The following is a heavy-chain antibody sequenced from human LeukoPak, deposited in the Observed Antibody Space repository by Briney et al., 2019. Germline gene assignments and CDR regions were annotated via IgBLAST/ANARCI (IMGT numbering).Heavy chain of an antibody. J-gene: IGHJ4*02. CDR1: GYTFTSYG. V-gene: IGHV1-18*01. D-gene: IGHD2-8*01. CDR2: ISAYNGNT. CDR3: ASLALSVGYCTNGVCDNGDY. Sequence: ASVKVSCKASGYTFTSYGISWVRQAPGQGLEWMGWISAYNGNTNYAQKLQGRVTMTTDTSTSTAYMELRSLRSDDTAVYYCASLALSVGYCTNGVCDNGDYWGQGTLVTVSP.